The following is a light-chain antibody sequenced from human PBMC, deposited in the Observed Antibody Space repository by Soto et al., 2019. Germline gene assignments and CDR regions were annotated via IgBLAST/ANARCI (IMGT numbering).Light chain of an antibody. V-gene: IGLV2-8*01. J-gene: IGLJ3*02. CDR1: SSDVGAYNL. CDR3: TSTVGSSKVTWV. Sequence: QSVLTQPPSASGAPGQSVTISCTGTSSDVGAYNLVSWYQHHPGTAPKLMIYEVSKRPSVVPDRFSGSKSGNTASLTVSRRQDEDEEDDYYTSTVGSSKVTWVFGGGTKLTVL. CDR2: EVS.